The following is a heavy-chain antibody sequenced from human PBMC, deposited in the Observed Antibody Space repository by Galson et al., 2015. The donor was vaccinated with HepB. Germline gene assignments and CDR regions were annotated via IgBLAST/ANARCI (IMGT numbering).Heavy chain of an antibody. V-gene: IGHV1-2*02. CDR1: GYTFTGYY. J-gene: IGHJ5*02. CDR2: INPNSGGT. CDR3: ATVPYGGQLGTNWFDP. Sequence: SVKVSCKASGYTFTGYYMHWVRQAPGQGLEWMGWINPNSGGTNYAQKFQGRVTMTRDTSINTAYMELSSLRSEDTAVYYCATVPYGGQLGTNWFDPWGQGTLVTVSS. D-gene: IGHD6-6*01.